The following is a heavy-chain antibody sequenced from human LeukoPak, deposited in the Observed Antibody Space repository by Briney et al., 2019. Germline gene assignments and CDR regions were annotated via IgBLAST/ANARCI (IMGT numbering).Heavy chain of an antibody. V-gene: IGHV3-30-3*01. Sequence: GGPLRLSCAASGFTFSSYAMHWVRQAPGKGLEWVAVISYDGSNKYYADSVKGRFTISRDNSKNTLYLQMSSLRAEDTAVYYCARDWLVVGAHLDYWGQGTLVTVSS. J-gene: IGHJ4*02. D-gene: IGHD1-26*01. CDR2: ISYDGSNK. CDR3: ARDWLVVGAHLDY. CDR1: GFTFSSYA.